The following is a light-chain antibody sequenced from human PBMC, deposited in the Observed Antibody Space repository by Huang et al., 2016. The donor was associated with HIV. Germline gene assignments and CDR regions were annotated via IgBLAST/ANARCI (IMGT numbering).Light chain of an antibody. Sequence: IQMTQSPTSLSASVGDRVFISCRTSQSVGTYLNWYQQKPGKAPKLLNSSASTLHSGVPSRFSGGGSGTVFTLTIRDLQLDDFATYFCQQSYGTLSSFGPGTR. CDR2: SAS. J-gene: IGKJ5*01. CDR1: QSVGTY. V-gene: IGKV1-39*01. CDR3: QQSYGTLSS.